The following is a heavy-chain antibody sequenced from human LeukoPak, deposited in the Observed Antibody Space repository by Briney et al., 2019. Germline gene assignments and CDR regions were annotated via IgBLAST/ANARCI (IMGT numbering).Heavy chain of an antibody. V-gene: IGHV4-39*07. Sequence: SETLSLTCTVSGGSISSGDYYWGWIRQPPGKGLEWIGSIYHSGSTYYNPSLKSRVTISVDTSKNQFSLKLNSVTAADTAVYYCASSGDILTGTYRGIDYWGQGTLVTVSS. CDR2: IYHSGST. CDR1: GGSISSGDYY. CDR3: ASSGDILTGTYRGIDY. J-gene: IGHJ4*02. D-gene: IGHD3-9*01.